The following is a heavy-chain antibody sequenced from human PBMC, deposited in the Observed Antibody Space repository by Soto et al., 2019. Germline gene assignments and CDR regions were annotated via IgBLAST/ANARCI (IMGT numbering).Heavy chain of an antibody. V-gene: IGHV4-30-4*01. CDR2: ISYSGST. Sequence: QVQLQESGPGLVKPSQTLSLTCTVSGGSISSGNYYWSWIRQPPGKGLEWIGFISYSGSTYYSTSLKSRVTISVDTSQSQFSLNLGFVTAADTAVYYCATMGTPATGLYFFDYWGQGSLVTVSS. CDR3: ATMGTPATGLYFFDY. J-gene: IGHJ4*02. D-gene: IGHD2-15*01. CDR1: GGSISSGNYY.